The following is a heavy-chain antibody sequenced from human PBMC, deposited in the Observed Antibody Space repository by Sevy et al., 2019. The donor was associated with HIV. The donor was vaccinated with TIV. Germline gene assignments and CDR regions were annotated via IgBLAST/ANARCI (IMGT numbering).Heavy chain of an antibody. CDR3: ARDKGESSSSFLGELSH. Sequence: GGSLRLSCAASGFTLSRYAMNWVRQAPGKGLEWVAVISSDGRNKYYADSVKGRFTISRDNSKNTLYLQMNSLRSEDTAMYYCARDKGESSSSFLGELSHWGQGTLVTVSS. J-gene: IGHJ4*02. CDR2: ISSDGRNK. CDR1: GFTLSRYA. D-gene: IGHD3-16*02. V-gene: IGHV3-30*04.